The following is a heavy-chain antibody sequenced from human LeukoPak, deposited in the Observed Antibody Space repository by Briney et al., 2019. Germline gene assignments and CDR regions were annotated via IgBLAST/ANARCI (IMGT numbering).Heavy chain of an antibody. D-gene: IGHD3-16*02. V-gene: IGHV4-39*01. CDR3: ARHYVDIRTVGASYYYYGLDV. CDR2: ISYSGST. CDR1: GGSISNSNYC. J-gene: IGHJ6*02. Sequence: SETLSLTCTVSGGSISNSNYCWGWIRQPPGKGLEWIGGISYSGSTYYNPSLKSRVSISVDTSKNQFSLKVTSVTAADTAVFYCARHYVDIRTVGASYYYYGLDVWGQGTTVTVSS.